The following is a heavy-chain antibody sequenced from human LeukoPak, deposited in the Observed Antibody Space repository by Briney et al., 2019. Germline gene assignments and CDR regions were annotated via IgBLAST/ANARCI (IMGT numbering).Heavy chain of an antibody. V-gene: IGHV4-4*07. CDR1: GGSISGYY. D-gene: IGHD6-6*01. CDR2: VYSSGST. J-gene: IGHJ3*02. Sequence: SGTLSLTCTVSGGSISGYYWNWIRQPAGQGLEYIGRVYSSGSTAYNPSLKSRVTMSLGTSKNQFSLRLRSMTAADTAVYYCARKSGGSSASAFDIWGQGKMVTVSS. CDR3: ARKSGGSSASAFDI.